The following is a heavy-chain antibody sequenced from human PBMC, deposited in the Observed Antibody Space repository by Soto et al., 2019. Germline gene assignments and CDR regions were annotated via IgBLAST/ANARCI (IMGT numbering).Heavy chain of an antibody. V-gene: IGHV1-18*04. CDR3: ARDGVDIVLMVYAADFDY. CDR1: GYTFTSYG. CDR2: ISAYNGNT. Sequence: ASVKVSCKASGYTFTSYGISWVRQAPGQGLEWMGWISAYNGNTNYAQKLQGRVTMTTDTSTSTAYMELRSLRSDDTAVYYYARDGVDIVLMVYAADFDYWGQGTLVTVSS. D-gene: IGHD2-8*01. J-gene: IGHJ4*02.